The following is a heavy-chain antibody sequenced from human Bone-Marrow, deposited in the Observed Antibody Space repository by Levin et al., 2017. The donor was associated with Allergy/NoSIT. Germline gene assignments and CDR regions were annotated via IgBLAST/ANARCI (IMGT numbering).Heavy chain of an antibody. D-gene: IGHD2-2*01. CDR2: ISGSGGST. V-gene: IGHV3-23*01. Sequence: GGSLRLSCAASGFTFSSYAMSWVRQAPGKGLEWVSAISGSGGSTYYADSVKGRFTISRDNSKTTLYLQMQSLRAENTAVYYCAKDSARRTQRYCSSTSCYGKIYYYYYYMDVWGKGTTVTVSS. J-gene: IGHJ6*03. CDR1: GFTFSSYA. CDR3: AKDSARRTQRYCSSTSCYGKIYYYYYYMDV.